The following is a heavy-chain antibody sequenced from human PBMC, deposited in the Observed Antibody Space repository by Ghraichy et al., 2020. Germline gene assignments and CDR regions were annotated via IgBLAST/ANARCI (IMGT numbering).Heavy chain of an antibody. V-gene: IGHV4-4*09. CDR2: IYTSGST. CDR3: ARAMIRYCSGGSCYLDAFDI. J-gene: IGHJ3*02. CDR1: GGSISSYY. Sequence: SETLSLTCTVSGGSISSYYWSWIRQPPGKGLDWIGYIYTSGSTNYNPSLKSRVTISVDTSKNQFSLKLSSVTAADTAVYYCARAMIRYCSGGSCYLDAFDIWGQGTMVTVSS. D-gene: IGHD2-15*01.